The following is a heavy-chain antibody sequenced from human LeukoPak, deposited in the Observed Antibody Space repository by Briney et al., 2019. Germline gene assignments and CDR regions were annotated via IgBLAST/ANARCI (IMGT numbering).Heavy chain of an antibody. CDR3: AREMLIGTTGDHY. CDR2: INAGNGNT. V-gene: IGHV1-3*01. Sequence: VASVKVSCKASGYTFTSYAMHWVRQAPGQRLEWMGWINAGNGNTKYSQKFQGRVTITRDTSASTAYMELSSLRSEDTAVYYCAREMLIGTTGDHYWGQGTLVTVSS. CDR1: GYTFTSYA. D-gene: IGHD3-16*01. J-gene: IGHJ4*02.